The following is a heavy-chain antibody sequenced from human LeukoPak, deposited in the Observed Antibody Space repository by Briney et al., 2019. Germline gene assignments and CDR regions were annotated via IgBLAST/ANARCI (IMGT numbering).Heavy chain of an antibody. D-gene: IGHD1-1*01. CDR2: FDPEDGET. CDR3: ATARLERYAYYFDY. Sequence: ASVKVSCKVSGYTLTELSMHWVRQAPGKGLEWMGGFDPEDGETIYAQKFQGRATMTEDTSTDTAYMELSSLRSEDTAVYYCATARLERYAYYFDYWGQGTLVTVSS. J-gene: IGHJ4*02. CDR1: GYTLTELS. V-gene: IGHV1-24*01.